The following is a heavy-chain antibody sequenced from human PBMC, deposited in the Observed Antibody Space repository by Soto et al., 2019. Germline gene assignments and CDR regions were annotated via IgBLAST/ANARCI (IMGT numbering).Heavy chain of an antibody. CDR1: GGSFSGYY. CDR2: INHSGST. V-gene: IGHV4-34*01. J-gene: IGHJ6*02. Sequence: SETLSLTCAVYGGSFSGYYWSWIRQPSGKGLEWIGEINHSGSTNYNPSLKSRVTISVDTSKNQFSLKLSSVTAADTAVYYCARGLQWLRYYGMDVWGQGTTVTVSS. CDR3: ARGLQWLRYYGMDV. D-gene: IGHD6-19*01.